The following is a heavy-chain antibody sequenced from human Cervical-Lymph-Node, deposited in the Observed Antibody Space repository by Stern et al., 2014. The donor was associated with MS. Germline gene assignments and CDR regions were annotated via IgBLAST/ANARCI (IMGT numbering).Heavy chain of an antibody. Sequence: EVQLLESGGGLVQPGGSLKLSCAASGFTFSGAVLHWVRQASGQGLEWIGRIRSKAKSHATQYAAWGEGSFTISRDDSKNTAYLQMNSLKTDDTAVYYCTRTARGCSTTSCLDPWGQGTLVIVS. CDR1: GFTFSGAV. CDR3: TRTARGCSTTSCLDP. D-gene: IGHD2-2*01. V-gene: IGHV3-73*01. CDR2: IRSKAKSHAT. J-gene: IGHJ5*02.